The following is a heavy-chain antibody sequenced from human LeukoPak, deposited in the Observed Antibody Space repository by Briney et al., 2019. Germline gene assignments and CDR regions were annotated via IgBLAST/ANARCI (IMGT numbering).Heavy chain of an antibody. CDR3: ARVGYSSSAGVDY. Sequence: GGSLRLSCAVSGITLSNYGMNWVRQAPGKGLEWVSYISSSSSTIYYADSVKGRFTISRDNAKNSLYLQMNSLRAEDTAVYYCARVGYSSSAGVDYWGQGTLVTVSS. CDR2: ISSSSSTI. J-gene: IGHJ4*02. V-gene: IGHV3-48*04. D-gene: IGHD6-6*01. CDR1: GITLSNYG.